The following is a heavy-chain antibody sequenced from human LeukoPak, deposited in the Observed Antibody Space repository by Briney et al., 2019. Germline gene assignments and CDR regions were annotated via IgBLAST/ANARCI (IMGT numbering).Heavy chain of an antibody. V-gene: IGHV3-23*01. Sequence: GGSLRLSCAASGFTFSSYAMSWVRQAPGKGLEWVSTISGSGGSTYYADSVKGRFTISRDNSKNTLYLQMSSLRAEDTAVYYCVLSTTMVTYFDYWGQGTLVTVSS. CDR1: GFTFSSYA. CDR3: VLSTTMVTYFDY. CDR2: ISGSGGST. J-gene: IGHJ4*02. D-gene: IGHD5-18*01.